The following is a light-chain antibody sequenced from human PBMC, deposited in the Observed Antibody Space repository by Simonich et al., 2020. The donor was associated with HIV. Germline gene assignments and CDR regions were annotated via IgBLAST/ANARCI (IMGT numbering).Light chain of an antibody. CDR2: DVR. J-gene: IGLJ3*02. CDR1: SSYVGSYNL. Sequence: QSALTQPASVSGSPGQSITISCTGPSSYVGSYNLVSWYHQHPGKAPKLMIYDVRKRPSGVSSRFSGSKSGNAASLTISRLQAEDEADYYCSSYTGSSTWVFGGGTKLTVL. CDR3: SSYTGSSTWV. V-gene: IGLV2-14*02.